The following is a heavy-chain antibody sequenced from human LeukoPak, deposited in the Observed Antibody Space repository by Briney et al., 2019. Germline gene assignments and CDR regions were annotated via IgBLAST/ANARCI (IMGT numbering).Heavy chain of an antibody. D-gene: IGHD4-23*01. CDR1: GYTFTGYY. CDR2: INPNSGGT. Sequence: ASVKVSCKASGYTFTGYYMHWVRQAPGQGLEWMGWINPNSGGTNYAQKFQGRVTMTRDTSISTAYMELSRLRSDDTTVYYCARGKGHRDYGGNSVDENWFDPWGQGTLVTVSS. CDR3: ARGKGHRDYGGNSVDENWFDP. V-gene: IGHV1-2*02. J-gene: IGHJ5*02.